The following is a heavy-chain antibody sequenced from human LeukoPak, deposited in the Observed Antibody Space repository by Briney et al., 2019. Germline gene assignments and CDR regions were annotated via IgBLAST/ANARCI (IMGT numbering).Heavy chain of an antibody. J-gene: IGHJ6*02. CDR2: TNTNTGNP. Sequence: ASVKVSCKASGYTFTSYAMNWVRQAPGQGLEWMGWTNTNTGNPTYAQGFTGRFVFSLDTSVSTAYLQISSLKAEDTAVYYCAREGDIVVVPVHYYYYGMDVWGQGTTVTVSS. CDR3: AREGDIVVVPVHYYYYGMDV. CDR1: GYTFTSYA. V-gene: IGHV7-4-1*02. D-gene: IGHD2-2*01.